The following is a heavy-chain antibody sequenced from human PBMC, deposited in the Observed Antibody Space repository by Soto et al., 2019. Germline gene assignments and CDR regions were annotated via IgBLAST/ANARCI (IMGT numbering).Heavy chain of an antibody. CDR2: INHSGST. V-gene: IGHV4-34*01. CDR3: ARAYPAYYYGSGSPVGSNDY. Sequence: PSETLSLTCAVYGGSFSGYYWSRIRQPPGKGLEWIGEINHSGSTNYNPSLKSRVTISVDTSKNQFSLKLSSVTAADTAVYYCARAYPAYYYGSGSPVGSNDYWGQGTLVTVSS. J-gene: IGHJ4*02. CDR1: GGSFSGYY. D-gene: IGHD3-10*01.